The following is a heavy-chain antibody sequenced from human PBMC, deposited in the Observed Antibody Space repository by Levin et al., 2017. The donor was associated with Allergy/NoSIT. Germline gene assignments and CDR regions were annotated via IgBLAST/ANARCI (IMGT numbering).Heavy chain of an antibody. D-gene: IGHD1-26*01. Sequence: GGSLRLSCAASGFTFDDYAMHWVRQAPGKGLEWVSGISWNSGSIGYADSVKGRFTISRDNAKNSLYLQMNSLRAEDTALYYCAKDSGSYYSYYFDYWGQGTLVTVSS. CDR3: AKDSGSYYSYYFDY. V-gene: IGHV3-9*01. CDR1: GFTFDDYA. CDR2: ISWNSGSI. J-gene: IGHJ4*02.